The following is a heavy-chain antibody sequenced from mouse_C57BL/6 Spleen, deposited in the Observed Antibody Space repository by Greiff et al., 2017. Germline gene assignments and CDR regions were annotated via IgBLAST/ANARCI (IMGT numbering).Heavy chain of an antibody. CDR2: INYDGSST. Sequence: EVQVVESEGGLVQPGSSMKLSCTASGFTFSDYYMAWVRQVPEKGLEWVANINYDGSSTYYLDSLKSRFIISGDNAKNILYLQMSSLKSEDTATYYCARDARDYYAMDYWGQGTSVTVSS. J-gene: IGHJ4*01. CDR1: GFTFSDYY. CDR3: ARDARDYYAMDY. D-gene: IGHD3-3*01. V-gene: IGHV5-16*01.